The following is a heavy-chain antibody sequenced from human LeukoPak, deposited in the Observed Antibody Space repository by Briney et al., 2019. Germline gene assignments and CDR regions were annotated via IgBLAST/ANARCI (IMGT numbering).Heavy chain of an antibody. V-gene: IGHV3-48*01. J-gene: IGHJ4*02. D-gene: IGHD3-22*01. Sequence: PRGSLRLSCAASGITLSRHAMNWVCQAPGKGLEWVSYISSDSFTQYYSDSVKGRFTISRDNAKNSLYLQMSSLRGEDTAIYYCTLYFYDSSGYPSFDYWGQGALVTVSS. CDR2: ISSDSFTQ. CDR3: TLYFYDSSGYPSFDY. CDR1: GITLSRHA.